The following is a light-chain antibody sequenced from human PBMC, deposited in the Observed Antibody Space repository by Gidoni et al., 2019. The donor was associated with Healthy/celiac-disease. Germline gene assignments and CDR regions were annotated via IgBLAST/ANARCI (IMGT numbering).Light chain of an antibody. Sequence: DIQMSQSPSTLSASVGDRVTITCRASQSISSWLTWYQQKPGKAPKLLIYKASSLESGVPSRFSGSGSGTEFTLTISSLQPDDFATYSCQQYNSYYSSFGQGTKLEIK. V-gene: IGKV1-5*03. J-gene: IGKJ2*04. CDR2: KAS. CDR3: QQYNSYYSS. CDR1: QSISSW.